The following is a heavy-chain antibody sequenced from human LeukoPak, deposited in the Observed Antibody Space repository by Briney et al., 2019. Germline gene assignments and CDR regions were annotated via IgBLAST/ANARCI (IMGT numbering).Heavy chain of an antibody. J-gene: IGHJ4*02. Sequence: GRSLRLSCAASGFTFSGYAMHWVRQAPGKGLEWVAVVSSDGSNKNYADSVKGRFIISRDNSKNTVDLQMTSLGAEDTAVYYCARDHNNGIYYFDYWGQGTLVTVSS. CDR2: VSSDGSNK. D-gene: IGHD1-14*01. V-gene: IGHV3-30*04. CDR3: ARDHNNGIYYFDY. CDR1: GFTFSGYA.